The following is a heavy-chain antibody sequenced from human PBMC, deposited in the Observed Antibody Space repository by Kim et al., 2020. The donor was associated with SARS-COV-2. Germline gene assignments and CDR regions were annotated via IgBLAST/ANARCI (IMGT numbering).Heavy chain of an antibody. V-gene: IGHV4-59*01. D-gene: IGHD3-9*01. J-gene: IGHJ4*02. Sequence: SETLSLTCTVSGGSISSYYWSWIRQPPGKGLEWIGYIYYSGSTNYNPSLKSRVTISVDTSKNQFSLKLSSVTAADTAVYYCARFTYDILTGYYFDYWGQGTLVTVSS. CDR3: ARFTYDILTGYYFDY. CDR2: IYYSGST. CDR1: GGSISSYY.